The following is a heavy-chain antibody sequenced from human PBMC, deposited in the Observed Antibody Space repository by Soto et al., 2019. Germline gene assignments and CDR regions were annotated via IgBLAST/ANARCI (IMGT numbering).Heavy chain of an antibody. D-gene: IGHD3-22*01. CDR2: INHSGST. CDR3: AGASSGYYYYYYGMDV. V-gene: IGHV4-34*01. Sequence: SETLSLTCAVYGGSFSCYYWSWIRQPPGKGLEWIGEINHSGSTNYNPSLKSRVTISVDTSKNQFSLKLSSVTAADTAVYYCAGASSGYYYYYYGMDVWGQGTTVTVSS. CDR1: GGSFSCYY. J-gene: IGHJ6*02.